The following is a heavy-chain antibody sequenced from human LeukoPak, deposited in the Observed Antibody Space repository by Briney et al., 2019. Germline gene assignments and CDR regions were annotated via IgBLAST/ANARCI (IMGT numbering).Heavy chain of an antibody. Sequence: GGSLRLSCAASGFTFSDFWMSWVRQAPGKGLEWVANIKQDGSKQYYLDSVKGRFTISRDNAKNSLYLQMNSLRAEDTAVYYCARGQYSSGYWGQGTPVTVSS. D-gene: IGHD5-18*01. CDR2: IKQDGSKQ. CDR1: GFTFSDFW. CDR3: ARGQYSSGY. V-gene: IGHV3-7*01. J-gene: IGHJ4*02.